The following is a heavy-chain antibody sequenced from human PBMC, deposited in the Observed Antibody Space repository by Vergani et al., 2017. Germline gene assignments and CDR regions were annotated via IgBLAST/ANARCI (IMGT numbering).Heavy chain of an antibody. CDR2: INPIFGTA. Sequence: QVQLVQSGAEVKKPGASVKVSCKASGYTFTGYYMHWVRQAPGQGLEWMGWINPIFGTANYAQKFQGRVTITADESTSTAYMELSSRRSEDTAVYYCARGGRLRWRGWFDPWGQGTLVTVSS. V-gene: IGHV1-69*01. D-gene: IGHD4-23*01. CDR3: ARGGRLRWRGWFDP. J-gene: IGHJ5*02. CDR1: GYTFTGYY.